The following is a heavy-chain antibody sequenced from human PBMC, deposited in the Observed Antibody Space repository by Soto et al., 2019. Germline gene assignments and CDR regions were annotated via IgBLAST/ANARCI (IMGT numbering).Heavy chain of an antibody. J-gene: IGHJ4*02. Sequence: QLHLQESGPGLVKPSETLSLICTVSGGSITSNDYYWGWLRQPPGKGLEWVGNIHYSGRAFYNPSLKSRVTIYVDTSKNQFSLKLSFVTAADTAVYYCADMRGQWLPRDWGQGTLVTVSS. D-gene: IGHD6-19*01. CDR2: IHYSGRA. CDR1: GGSITSNDYY. V-gene: IGHV4-39*01. CDR3: ADMRGQWLPRD.